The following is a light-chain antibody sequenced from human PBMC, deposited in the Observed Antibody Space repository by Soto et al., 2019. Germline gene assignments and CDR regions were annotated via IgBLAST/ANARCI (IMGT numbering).Light chain of an antibody. CDR2: GNS. J-gene: IGLJ3*02. CDR3: CSYSESSTNWV. V-gene: IGLV1-40*01. Sequence: QSVLTQPPSVSGAPGQRVTISCTGSSSNIGAGYDVHWYQQLPGTAPKLLIYGNSNRPSGVPDRFSGSKSGTSASLTISGLQAEDEADYYCCSYSESSTNWVFGGGTKLTVL. CDR1: SSNIGAGYD.